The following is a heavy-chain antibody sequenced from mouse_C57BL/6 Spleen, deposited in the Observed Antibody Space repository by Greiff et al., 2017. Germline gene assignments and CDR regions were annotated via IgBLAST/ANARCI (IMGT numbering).Heavy chain of an antibody. Sequence: VQLQQSGPELVKPGASVKISCKASGYAFSSSWMNWVKQRPGQGLEWIGRIYPGDGDTNYTGKFKGKATLTADKSSSTAYMQLSSLTSEDSAVYFCARSYYGSSPYAMDYWGQGTTVTVSS. V-gene: IGHV1-82*01. CDR2: IYPGDGDT. D-gene: IGHD1-1*01. J-gene: IGHJ4*01. CDR1: GYAFSSSW. CDR3: ARSYYGSSPYAMDY.